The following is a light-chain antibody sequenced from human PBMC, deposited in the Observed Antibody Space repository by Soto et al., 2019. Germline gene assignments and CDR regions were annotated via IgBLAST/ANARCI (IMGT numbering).Light chain of an antibody. J-gene: IGKJ1*01. CDR2: AAS. CDR3: QHSYNTPTWT. CDR1: QSLNNY. V-gene: IGKV1-39*01. Sequence: IHMTQSPSSLSASVGDRVTITCRASQSLNNYLNWYQQKPGKAPKVLIYAASTLQSGVPSRFRGSGSGTDFTLTISSLQPEDFATYYCQHSYNTPTWTFGQGTKVDIK.